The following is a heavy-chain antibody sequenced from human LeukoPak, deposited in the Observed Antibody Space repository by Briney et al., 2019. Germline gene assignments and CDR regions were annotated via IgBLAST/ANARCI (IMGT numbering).Heavy chain of an antibody. CDR2: IKQDGSEK. CDR3: AKGGRGNGEVY. D-gene: IGHD2-8*01. Sequence: GGSLRLSCAVSGFTFSSYWMNWIRQAPGKGLEWVANIKQDGSEKNYVDSVKGRFTISRDNAKSSLFLQMNDLRAEDTAVYYCAKGGRGNGEVYWGQGTLVTVSS. J-gene: IGHJ4*02. CDR1: GFTFSSYW. V-gene: IGHV3-7*01.